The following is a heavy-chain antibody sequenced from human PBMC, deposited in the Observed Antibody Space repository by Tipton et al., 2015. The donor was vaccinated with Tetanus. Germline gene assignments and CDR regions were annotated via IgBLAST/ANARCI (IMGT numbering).Heavy chain of an antibody. CDR1: GDSISSGPYS. CDR2: IYYSGTS. CDR3: ARTPDYYYGMDV. Sequence: TLSLTCTVSGDSISSGPYSWSWLRQHPGKGLGLIGYIYYSGTSYISPSLTRRVSIAVDTSRNQFSLNLTSVTAADTAVYFCARTPDYYYGMDVWGQGTTVTVSS. V-gene: IGHV4-31*03. J-gene: IGHJ6*02.